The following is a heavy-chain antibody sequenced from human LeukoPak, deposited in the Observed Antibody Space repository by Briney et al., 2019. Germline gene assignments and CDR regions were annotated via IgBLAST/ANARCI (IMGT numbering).Heavy chain of an antibody. CDR1: GYTFTDYY. V-gene: IGHV1-2*02. J-gene: IGHJ4*02. Sequence: ASVKVSCKASGYTFTDYYIHWVRQAPGQGPEWMGWINSSTGDTKYAQKFQDRVTLTQDTSISTAYMELSRLESDDTAVFYCARGRWLQLWGDYWGQGTPLTVSS. D-gene: IGHD5-18*01. CDR2: INSSTGDT. CDR3: ARGRWLQLWGDY.